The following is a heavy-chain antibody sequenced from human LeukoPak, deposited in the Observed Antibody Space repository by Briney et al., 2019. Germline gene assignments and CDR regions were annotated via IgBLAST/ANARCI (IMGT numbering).Heavy chain of an antibody. CDR3: VREGGGYSYDY. CDR2: IYSGGST. D-gene: IGHD5-18*01. J-gene: IGHJ4*02. Sequence: PGGSLRLSCAASGFTVSSNYMSWVRQAPGRGLEWVSVIYSGGSTYYADSVKGRFTISRDNSKNTLYLQMNSLRAEDTAVYYCVREGGGYSYDYWGQGTLVTVSS. V-gene: IGHV3-53*01. CDR1: GFTVSSNY.